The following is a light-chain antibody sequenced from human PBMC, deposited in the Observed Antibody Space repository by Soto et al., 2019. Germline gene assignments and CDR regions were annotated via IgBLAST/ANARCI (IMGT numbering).Light chain of an antibody. J-gene: IGKJ1*01. Sequence: DIQMSQSPSSLSSSVGDRVTITCRADQSISGYLNWYQQKPGRAPNLLIYSASTLQSGVPSRFSGSGTETDFTLTISSLQPEDFATYYCQQAYRAPWTFGQGTKVDI. CDR1: QSISGY. CDR3: QQAYRAPWT. V-gene: IGKV1-39*01. CDR2: SAS.